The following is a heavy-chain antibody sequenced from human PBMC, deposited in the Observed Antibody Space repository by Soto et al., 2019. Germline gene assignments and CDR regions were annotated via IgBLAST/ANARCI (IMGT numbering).Heavy chain of an antibody. V-gene: IGHV3-23*01. CDR1: GFTFSSYA. J-gene: IGHJ4*02. CDR3: AKPNLFCSSTSCYDY. CDR2: ISGSGGLT. Sequence: ASLRLSCAASGFTFSSYAMSWVRQAPGKGLEWVSVISGSGGLTNYADSVKGRFSISRDNSKNTLYLQMNSLRAEDTAVYYCAKPNLFCSSTSCYDYWGQGTLVTVSS. D-gene: IGHD2-2*01.